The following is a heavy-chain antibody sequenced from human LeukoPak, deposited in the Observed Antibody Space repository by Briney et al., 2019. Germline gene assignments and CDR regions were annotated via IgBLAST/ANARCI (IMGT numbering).Heavy chain of an antibody. CDR1: GGSISSYY. D-gene: IGHD3-22*01. CDR3: ARIRDSSGYYLGAFDV. Sequence: SETLSLTCTVSGGSISSYYWSWIRQPAGKGLEWIGRIYPSGSTNYNPSLKSRVTMSVDTSKNQFSLKLSSVTAADTAVYYCARIRDSSGYYLGAFDVWGQGTTVTVSS. V-gene: IGHV4-4*07. CDR2: IYPSGST. J-gene: IGHJ3*01.